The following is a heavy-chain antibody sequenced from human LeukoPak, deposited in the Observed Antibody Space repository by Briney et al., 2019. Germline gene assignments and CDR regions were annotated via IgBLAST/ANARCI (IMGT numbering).Heavy chain of an antibody. Sequence: PSETLSLTCTVSGGSISSSSYYWGWIRQPPGKGLEWIGSIYYSGSTYYNPSLKSRVTISRDASKNQFSLKLTSVTAADTAVYYCARDTNDDNEYLGAIDIWGQGTMVTVSA. CDR2: IYYSGST. D-gene: IGHD2-8*01. J-gene: IGHJ3*02. CDR1: GGSISSSSYY. V-gene: IGHV4-39*07. CDR3: ARDTNDDNEYLGAIDI.